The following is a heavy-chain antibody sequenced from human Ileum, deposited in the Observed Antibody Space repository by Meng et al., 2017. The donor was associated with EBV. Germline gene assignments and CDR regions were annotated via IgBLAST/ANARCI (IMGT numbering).Heavy chain of an antibody. CDR3: LRGSGGAV. V-gene: IGHV4-4*02. CDR2: TPDRASR. J-gene: IGHJ4*02. CDR1: GASTANHIL. Sequence: SATGAYTGASTANHILWALVRHPRRKWLQWIGATPDRASRAYNPPLTSRVSMSTDKSKSTFSLILISVTAAERAVYHCLRGSGGAVWGQGTLVTVSS. D-gene: IGHD2-21*01.